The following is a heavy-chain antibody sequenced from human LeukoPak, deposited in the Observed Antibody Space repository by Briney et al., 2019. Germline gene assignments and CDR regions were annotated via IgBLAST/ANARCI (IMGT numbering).Heavy chain of an antibody. CDR2: ISSSSSTI. J-gene: IGHJ6*02. CDR1: GFTFSSYS. D-gene: IGHD3-22*01. V-gene: IGHV3-48*04. CDR3: ARDWAYDIYGMDV. Sequence: GGSLRLSCAASGFTFSSYSMNWVRQAPGKGLEWVSYISSSSSTIYYADSVKGRFTISRDNAKNSLYLQMNSLRAEDTAVYYCARDWAYDIYGMDVWGQGTTVTVSS.